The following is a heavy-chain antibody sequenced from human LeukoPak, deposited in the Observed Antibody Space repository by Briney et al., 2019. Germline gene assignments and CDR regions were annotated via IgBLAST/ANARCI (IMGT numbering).Heavy chain of an antibody. CDR1: GFTFSSYA. Sequence: GGSLRLSCAASGFTFSSYAMSWVRQAPGKGLEWVSAISGSGGSTYYADSVKGRFTISRDNSKNTLYLQMNSLRAEDTAVYYCAKAIRITIFEVGEVFGYWGQGTLVTVSS. CDR3: AKAIRITIFEVGEVFGY. CDR2: ISGSGGST. J-gene: IGHJ4*02. V-gene: IGHV3-23*01. D-gene: IGHD3-3*01.